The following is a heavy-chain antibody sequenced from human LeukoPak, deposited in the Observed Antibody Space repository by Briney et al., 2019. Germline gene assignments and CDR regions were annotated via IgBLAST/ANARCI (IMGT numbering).Heavy chain of an antibody. V-gene: IGHV4-34*01. Sequence: PSETLSLTCAVYGGSFSGYYWSWIRQPPGKGLEWIGEINHSGSTNYNPSLKSRVTISVDTSKNQFSLKLSSVTAADTAVYYCARVRSSGWGKNFDYWGQGTLVTVSS. J-gene: IGHJ4*02. D-gene: IGHD6-19*01. CDR2: INHSGST. CDR1: GGSFSGYY. CDR3: ARVRSSGWGKNFDY.